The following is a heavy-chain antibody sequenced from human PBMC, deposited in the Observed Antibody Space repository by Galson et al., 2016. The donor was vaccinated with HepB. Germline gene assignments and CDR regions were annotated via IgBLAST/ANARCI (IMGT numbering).Heavy chain of an antibody. CDR3: ARDGRQDRGSIFDY. D-gene: IGHD6-6*01. V-gene: IGHV3-66*01. J-gene: IGHJ4*02. CDR1: XFVVSXXX. Sequence: SLRLSCAASXFVVSXXXMAWXRQAXGRGLECVSLLYRDGFTYYADSVKGRFTISRANSKNTFYLQMNSLRADDTAVYYCARDGRQDRGSIFDYWGQGTLVTVSS. CDR2: LYRDGFT.